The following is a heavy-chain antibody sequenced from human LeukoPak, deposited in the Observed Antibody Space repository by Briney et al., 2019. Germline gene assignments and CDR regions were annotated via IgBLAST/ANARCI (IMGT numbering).Heavy chain of an antibody. CDR2: IWYDGSHK. J-gene: IGHJ4*02. D-gene: IGHD3-10*01. CDR3: ARGNYHGSGSGDY. Sequence: GGSLRLSCAASGFIFSDYGMHWVRQAPGKGLEWVSVIWYDGSHKFYADSLKGRFTISRDNSKNTLYLQMNSLRADDTAVYYCARGNYHGSGSGDYWGQGTLVTVSS. CDR1: GFIFSDYG. V-gene: IGHV3-33*01.